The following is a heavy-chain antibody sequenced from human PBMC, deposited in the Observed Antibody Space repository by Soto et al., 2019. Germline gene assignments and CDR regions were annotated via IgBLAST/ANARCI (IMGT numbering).Heavy chain of an antibody. J-gene: IGHJ4*02. V-gene: IGHV3-23*01. CDR3: ASLSLFALDY. CDR1: GCNFSSYG. Sequence: GGSLRLSWAASGCNFSSYGMSWVRQSPGKGLEWVSAIPGSGGSTYYAGSVKGRFTISRDNAKNSLYLQMNSLRADDTAVYYCASLSLFALDYWGQGTLVTVSS. D-gene: IGHD3-10*02. CDR2: IPGSGGST.